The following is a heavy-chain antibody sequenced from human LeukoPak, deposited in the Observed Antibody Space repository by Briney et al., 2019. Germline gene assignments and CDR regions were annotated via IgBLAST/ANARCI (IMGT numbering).Heavy chain of an antibody. CDR2: IYPGDSDT. CDR3: ARRRYYYGSSGSSYFNWFDP. D-gene: IGHD3-22*01. V-gene: IGHV5-51*01. Sequence: GESLKISCKGSGYSFTSYWIGWVRQMPGKGLEWMGIIYPGDSDTRYSPSFQGQVTISADKSISTAYLQWSSLKAPDTAMYYCARRRYYYGSSGSSYFNWFDPWGQGTLVTVSS. J-gene: IGHJ5*02. CDR1: GYSFTSYW.